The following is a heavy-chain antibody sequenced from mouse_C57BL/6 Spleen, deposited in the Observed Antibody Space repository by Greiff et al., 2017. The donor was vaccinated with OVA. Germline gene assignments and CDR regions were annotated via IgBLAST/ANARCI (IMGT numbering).Heavy chain of an antibody. CDR2: IRNKANGYTT. CDR1: GFTFTDYY. J-gene: IGHJ3*01. V-gene: IGHV7-3*01. D-gene: IGHD2-13*01. Sequence: KLVESGGGLVQPGGSLSLSCAASGFTFTDYYMSWVRQPPGKALEWLGFIRNKANGYTTEYSASVKGWFTISRDNSQSILYLQMNALRAEDSATYYCARLDGDYLAYWGQGTLVTVSA. CDR3: ARLDGDYLAY.